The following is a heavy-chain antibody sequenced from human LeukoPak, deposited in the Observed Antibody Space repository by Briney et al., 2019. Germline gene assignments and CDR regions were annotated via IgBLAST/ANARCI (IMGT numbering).Heavy chain of an antibody. V-gene: IGHV4-30-4*01. Sequence: SQTLSLTCNVSGGSISSGGYYWSWIRQPPGKGLEWIGYIYYSGSSNYNPSLKSRVTISVDTSKNQFSLKLSSVTAADTAVYYCARLGVPPPFYGMDVWGQGTSVTVSS. CDR1: GGSISSGGYY. J-gene: IGHJ6*02. D-gene: IGHD2-8*01. CDR2: IYYSGSS. CDR3: ARLGVPPPFYGMDV.